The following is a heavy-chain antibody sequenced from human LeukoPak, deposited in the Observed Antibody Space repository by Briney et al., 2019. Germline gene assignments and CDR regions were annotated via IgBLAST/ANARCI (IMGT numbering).Heavy chain of an antibody. CDR2: IYYSGST. Sequence: SETLSLTCTVSGGSISSYYWSWIRQPPGKGLEWIGYIYYSGSTNYNPSLKSRVTISVDTSKNQFSLKLSSVTAADTAVYYCARHLPTLFFPGFDPWGQGTLVTVSS. D-gene: IGHD3-3*01. V-gene: IGHV4-59*08. CDR3: ARHLPTLFFPGFDP. CDR1: GGSISSYY. J-gene: IGHJ5*02.